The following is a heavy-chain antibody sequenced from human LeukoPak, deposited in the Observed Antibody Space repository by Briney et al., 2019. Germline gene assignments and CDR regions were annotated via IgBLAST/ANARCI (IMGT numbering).Heavy chain of an antibody. Sequence: GGSLRLSCAASGFTFSNHAMTWVRQAPGKGLEWVSSISASGTITYYVDSVKDRFTISRDNSKETLYLQMDSLRAEDTAIYYGVKRGIPTTGRIWFDPWGQGTLVAVSS. V-gene: IGHV3-23*01. CDR2: ISASGTIT. D-gene: IGHD6-13*01. J-gene: IGHJ5*02. CDR1: GFTFSNHA. CDR3: VKRGIPTTGRIWFDP.